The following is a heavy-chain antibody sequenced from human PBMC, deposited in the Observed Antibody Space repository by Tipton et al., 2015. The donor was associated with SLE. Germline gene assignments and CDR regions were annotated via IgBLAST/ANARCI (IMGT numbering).Heavy chain of an antibody. D-gene: IGHD2-21*02. Sequence: TLSLTCAVYGGSFSGYYWSWIRQPPGKGLEWIGSIYYSGSTYYNPSLKSRVTISVDTSKNHFSLKLSSVTAADTAVYYCARESIVVVTAMIDYWGQGTLVTVSS. J-gene: IGHJ4*02. V-gene: IGHV4-34*01. CDR1: GGSFSGYY. CDR3: ARESIVVVTAMIDY. CDR2: IYYSGST.